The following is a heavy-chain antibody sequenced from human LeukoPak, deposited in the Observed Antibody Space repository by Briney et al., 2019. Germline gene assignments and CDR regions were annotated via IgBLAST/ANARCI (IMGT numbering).Heavy chain of an antibody. CDR3: AREGSGWYSDY. CDR2: ISLSSTYI. D-gene: IGHD6-19*01. CDR1: GFTFSSCS. V-gene: IGHV3-21*01. J-gene: IGHJ4*02. Sequence: GGSLRLSCAASGFTFSSCSMCWVRQAPGKGLEWVSSISLSSTYIYYADSLKGRFTISRDNAKNSLYLQMNSLRAEDTAVYYCAREGSGWYSDYWGQGTLVTVSS.